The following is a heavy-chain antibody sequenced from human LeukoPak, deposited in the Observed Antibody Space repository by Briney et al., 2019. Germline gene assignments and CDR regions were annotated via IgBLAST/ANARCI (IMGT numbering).Heavy chain of an antibody. CDR3: ARGDCSSTSCSSTPKNWFGP. CDR2: IWYDGSNK. CDR1: GFTFSSYG. J-gene: IGHJ5*02. D-gene: IGHD2-2*01. Sequence: PGGSLRLSCAASGFTFSSYGMHWVRQAPGKGLEWVAVIWYDGSNKYYADSVKGRFTISRDNSKNTLYLQMNSLRAEDTAVFYCARGDCSSTSCSSTPKNWFGPWGQGTLVSVSS. V-gene: IGHV3-33*01.